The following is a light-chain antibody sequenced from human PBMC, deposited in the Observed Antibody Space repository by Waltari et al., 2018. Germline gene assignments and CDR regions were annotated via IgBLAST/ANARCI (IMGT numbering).Light chain of an antibody. CDR3: QQYNSYSRT. CDR1: QSISSW. Sequence: DIQMTQSPSTLSASVGDRVTITGRASQSISSWLAWYQQKPGKAPKLLIYQASSLESGVPSWFSGSGSGTEFTLTISSLQPDDFATYYCQQYNSYSRTFGQGTKVEIK. J-gene: IGKJ1*01. V-gene: IGKV1-5*03. CDR2: QAS.